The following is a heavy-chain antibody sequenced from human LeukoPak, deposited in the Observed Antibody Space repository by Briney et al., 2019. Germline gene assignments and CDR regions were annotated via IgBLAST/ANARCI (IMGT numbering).Heavy chain of an antibody. CDR2: ISYDGSNA. Sequence: PARSLRLSCAVSGFAFSDYGMHWVRQAPGKGLEWVAVISYDGSNAYYADSEKGRFTISRDNSKNTLYLQMNSLRAEDTAVYHSAKSNSGWYVPPSDWGQGTLVTVSS. D-gene: IGHD6-19*01. J-gene: IGHJ4*02. CDR1: GFAFSDYG. V-gene: IGHV3-30*18. CDR3: AKSNSGWYVPPSD.